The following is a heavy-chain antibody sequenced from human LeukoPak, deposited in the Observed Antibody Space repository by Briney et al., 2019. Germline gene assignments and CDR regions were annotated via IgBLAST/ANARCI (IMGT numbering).Heavy chain of an antibody. J-gene: IGHJ4*02. CDR3: ATDRGQWLARALGY. Sequence: ASVKVSCKVSGYTLTELSMHWVRQAPGKGPEWMGGFDPEDGETIYAQKFQGRVTTTEDTSTDTAYMELSSLRSEDTAVYYCATDRGQWLARALGYWGQGTLVTVSS. D-gene: IGHD6-19*01. V-gene: IGHV1-24*01. CDR1: GYTLTELS. CDR2: FDPEDGET.